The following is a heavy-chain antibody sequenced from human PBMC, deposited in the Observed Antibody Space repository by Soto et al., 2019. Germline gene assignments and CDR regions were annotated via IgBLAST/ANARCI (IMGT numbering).Heavy chain of an antibody. CDR2: ITHGGST. CDR1: SGSFSGYY. D-gene: IGHD3-3*01. Sequence: SETLSPTCAVYSGSFSGYYYSWIRQSPGKGLEWIGEITHGGSTTYSPSLKSRVTMSLDTSKNQFSLNMTSMTAADTAVYYCARGRLFLTTSGLAITYFDYWGQGTLVTVSS. V-gene: IGHV4-34*01. CDR3: ARGRLFLTTSGLAITYFDY. J-gene: IGHJ4*02.